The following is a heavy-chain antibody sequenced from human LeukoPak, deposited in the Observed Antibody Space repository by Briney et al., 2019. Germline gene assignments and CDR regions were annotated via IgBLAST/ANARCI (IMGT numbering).Heavy chain of an antibody. D-gene: IGHD1-26*01. Sequence: PSETLSLTCIVSGGSISSYYWSWIRQPAGKGLEWIGRIYTSGTTNYNPSLKSRVTMSVDTSKNQLSLKLSSVTAADTAIYYCARVPWEVLKPWYFDLWGRGTLVTVSS. CDR2: IYTSGTT. CDR1: GGSISSYY. J-gene: IGHJ2*01. CDR3: ARVPWEVLKPWYFDL. V-gene: IGHV4-4*07.